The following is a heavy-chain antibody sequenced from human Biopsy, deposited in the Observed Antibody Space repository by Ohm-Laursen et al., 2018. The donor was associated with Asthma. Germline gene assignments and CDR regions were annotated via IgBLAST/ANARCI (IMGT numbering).Heavy chain of an antibody. D-gene: IGHD3-3*01. CDR1: GFTFGDYC. V-gene: IGHV3-30*03. CDR3: ASQSSGPDFWSGYYYFDY. Sequence: SLRLSCTASGFTFGDYCMSWVRQVPGQGLEWVAVISYDGSNKYYADSVKGRFTISRDNSKNTLYLQMNSLRAEDTAVYYCASQSSGPDFWSGYYYFDYWGQGTLVTVSS. CDR2: ISYDGSNK. J-gene: IGHJ4*02.